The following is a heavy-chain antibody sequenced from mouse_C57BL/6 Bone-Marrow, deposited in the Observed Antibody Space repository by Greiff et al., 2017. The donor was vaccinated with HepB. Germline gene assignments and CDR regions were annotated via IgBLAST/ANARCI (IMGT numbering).Heavy chain of an antibody. D-gene: IGHD2-3*01. CDR2: ISDGGSYT. J-gene: IGHJ2*01. V-gene: IGHV5-4*01. CDR1: GFTFSSYA. CDR3: AREGGDGYPDY. Sequence: EVQLVESGGGLVKPGGSLKLSCAASGFTFSSYAMSWVRQTPEKRLEWVATISDGGSYTYYPDNVKGRFTISRDNAKNNLYLQMSHLKSEDTAMYYCAREGGDGYPDYWGQGTTLTVSS.